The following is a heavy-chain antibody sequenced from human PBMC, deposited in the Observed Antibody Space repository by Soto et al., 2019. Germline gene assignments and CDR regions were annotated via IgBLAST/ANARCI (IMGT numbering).Heavy chain of an antibody. Sequence: QVQLVQSGAEVKKPGASVKVSCKASGYTFTSYGISWVRQAPGQGLEWMGWISAYNGNTNYAQKLQGRVTMTTDTTTGTDYMELRSLRSDDTSVYYGARAGGCSSTSCYPPHLYYYYGMDVWGQGTTVTVSS. CDR3: ARAGGCSSTSCYPPHLYYYYGMDV. D-gene: IGHD2-2*01. CDR2: ISAYNGNT. V-gene: IGHV1-18*01. J-gene: IGHJ6*02. CDR1: GYTFTSYG.